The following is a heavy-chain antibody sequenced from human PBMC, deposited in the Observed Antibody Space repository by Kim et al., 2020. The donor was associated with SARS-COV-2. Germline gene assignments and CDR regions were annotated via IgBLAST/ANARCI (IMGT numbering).Heavy chain of an antibody. CDR2: ITGSSTYI. CDR1: GFSLRTYS. J-gene: IGHJ5*01. V-gene: IGHV3-21*01. Sequence: GGSLRLSCAASGFSLRTYSMNWVRQAPGKGLEWVSSITGSSTYIYYPDSVKGRFTTSRDNANNSLYLQMNSLRAEDTAVYYCARGLYYDGSGYYGWFDA. CDR3: ARGLYYDGSGYYGWFDA. D-gene: IGHD3-22*01.